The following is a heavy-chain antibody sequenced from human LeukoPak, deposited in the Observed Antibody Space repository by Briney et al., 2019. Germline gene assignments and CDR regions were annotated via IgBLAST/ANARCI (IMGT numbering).Heavy chain of an antibody. CDR3: ARGITISPLVPPHY. J-gene: IGHJ4*02. Sequence: PGGSLRLSCAASGFTFSSYGMHWVRQAPGKGLEWVAVISYDGSNKYYADSVKGRFTISRDNSKNTLYLQVNSLRAEDTAVYYCARGITISPLVPPHYWGQGTLVTVSS. D-gene: IGHD3-3*01. CDR1: GFTFSSYG. V-gene: IGHV3-30*03. CDR2: ISYDGSNK.